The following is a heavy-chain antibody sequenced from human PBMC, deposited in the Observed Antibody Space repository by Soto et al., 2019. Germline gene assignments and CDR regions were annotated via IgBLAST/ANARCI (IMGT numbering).Heavy chain of an antibody. J-gene: IGHJ4*02. D-gene: IGHD4-17*01. CDR3: AKDSGDYGPLEY. Sequence: QVQLVESGGGVVQPGRSLRLSCAASGFTFSSYGMHWVRQAPGKGLEWVAVISYDGSNKYYADSVKGRFTISRDNSKNTLYLQMNSLRAEDTAVYYCAKDSGDYGPLEYWGQGTLVTVSS. CDR2: ISYDGSNK. V-gene: IGHV3-30*18. CDR1: GFTFSSYG.